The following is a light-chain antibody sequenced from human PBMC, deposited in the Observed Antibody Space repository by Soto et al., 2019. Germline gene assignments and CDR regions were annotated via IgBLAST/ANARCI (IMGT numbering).Light chain of an antibody. CDR2: DDI. V-gene: IGLV3-21*02. J-gene: IGLJ2*01. CDR1: NIGSKS. CDR3: QVWDSSNDHYVV. Sequence: SYELTQPPSVSVAPGQTARITCGGNNIGSKSVQWYQQKPGQAPVLVVYDDIDRPSGIPERFSGSNSGDTATLTISRAEAGDEADYYCQVWDSSNDHYVVFGGGTKLTVL.